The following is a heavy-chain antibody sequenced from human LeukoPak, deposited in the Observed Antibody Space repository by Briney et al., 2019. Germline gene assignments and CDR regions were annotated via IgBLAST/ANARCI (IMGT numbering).Heavy chain of an antibody. D-gene: IGHD2-2*01. Sequence: GGSLSLSCAASGFTLSSYAVSWVRQAPGKGLECLSAISGSGGSTYYADCEKRRFTISRDTSKNTVYLQMNSLRAEHTAVYYCAKRGEYCSSTSCYSGSWTNKQGYYFDYWGQGTLVTVSS. J-gene: IGHJ4*02. CDR3: AKRGEYCSSTSCYSGSWTNKQGYYFDY. CDR1: GFTLSSYA. V-gene: IGHV3-23*01. CDR2: ISGSGGST.